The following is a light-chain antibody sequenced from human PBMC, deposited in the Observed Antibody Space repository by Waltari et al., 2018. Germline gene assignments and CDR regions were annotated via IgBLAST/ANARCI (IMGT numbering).Light chain of an antibody. CDR1: TSDVGVYHS. CDR2: EVT. V-gene: IGLV2-8*01. Sequence: QSAPTQPPAASASPGPSVTISCTGTTSDVGVYHSVSWYKQHPGKAPKLIIDEVTKRPSVVPDRFSASKSGITASLTVSGLQAEDEADYYCASYADSDKLLFGGGTKLTVL. J-gene: IGLJ2*01. CDR3: ASYADSDKLL.